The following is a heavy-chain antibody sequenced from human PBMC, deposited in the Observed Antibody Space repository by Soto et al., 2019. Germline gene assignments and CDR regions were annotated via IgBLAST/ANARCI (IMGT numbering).Heavy chain of an antibody. J-gene: IGHJ5*02. CDR3: ARVPGLWFGELNWFDP. V-gene: IGHV1-18*01. D-gene: IGHD3-10*01. CDR2: ISAYNGNT. Sequence: GASVKVSCKASGYTFTSYGISWVRQAPGQGLEWMGWISAYNGNTNYAQKLQGRVTMTTDTSTSTAYMELRSLRSDDTAVYYCARVPGLWFGELNWFDPWGQGTLVTVSS. CDR1: GYTFTSYG.